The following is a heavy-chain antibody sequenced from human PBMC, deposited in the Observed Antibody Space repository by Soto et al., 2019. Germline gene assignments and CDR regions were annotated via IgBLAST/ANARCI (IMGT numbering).Heavy chain of an antibody. J-gene: IGHJ6*02. Sequence: PGGSLRLSCAASGFTFSSYSMNWVRQAPGKGLEWVSSISSSSSYIYYADSVKGRFTISRDNAKNSLYLQMNSLRAEDTAVYYCARDLRGDSGNPFYYYGMDVWGQGTTVTVSS. V-gene: IGHV3-21*01. CDR3: ARDLRGDSGNPFYYYGMDV. CDR1: GFTFSSYS. D-gene: IGHD2-21*01. CDR2: ISSSSSYI.